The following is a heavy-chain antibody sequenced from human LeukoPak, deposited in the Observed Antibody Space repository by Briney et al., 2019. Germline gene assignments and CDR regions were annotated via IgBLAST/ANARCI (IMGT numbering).Heavy chain of an antibody. D-gene: IGHD1-14*01. CDR2: INPNSGGT. CDR3: ARGGIPVYYYYMDV. J-gene: IGHJ6*03. CDR1: GYTFTGYY. V-gene: IGHV1-2*02. Sequence: GASVKVSCQASGYTFTGYYMHWVRQAPGQGLEWMGWINPNSGGTNYAQKFQGRVTMTRDTSISTAYMELSRLRSDDTAVYYCARGGIPVYYYYMDVWGKGTTVTVSS.